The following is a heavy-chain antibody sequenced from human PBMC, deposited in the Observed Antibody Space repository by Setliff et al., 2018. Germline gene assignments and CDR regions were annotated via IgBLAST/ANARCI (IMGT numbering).Heavy chain of an antibody. V-gene: IGHV4-4*07. CDR2: IYSDGSA. J-gene: IGHJ4*02. Sequence: PSETLSLTCSVSGGIIYDHWWTWIRQPAGAGLEWIGRIYSDGSADYNPSLRSRVTISVDKSNNQFFLKLTSMTAADTALYFCARERQGGFLEWAPFDSWGQGVVVTVSS. D-gene: IGHD3-3*01. CDR1: GGIIYDHW. CDR3: ARERQGGFLEWAPFDS.